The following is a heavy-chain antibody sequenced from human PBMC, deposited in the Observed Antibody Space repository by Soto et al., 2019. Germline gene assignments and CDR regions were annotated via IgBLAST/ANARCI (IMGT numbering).Heavy chain of an antibody. J-gene: IGHJ6*02. CDR2: IYYSGST. D-gene: IGHD3-10*01. CDR3: ARDHLSGSGIYPFHYYYYGMDV. V-gene: IGHV4-31*02. Sequence: IGYIYYSGSTYYNPSLKSRVTISVDTSKNQFSLKLSSVTAADTAVYYCARDHLSGSGIYPFHYYYYGMDVWGQGTTVTVSS.